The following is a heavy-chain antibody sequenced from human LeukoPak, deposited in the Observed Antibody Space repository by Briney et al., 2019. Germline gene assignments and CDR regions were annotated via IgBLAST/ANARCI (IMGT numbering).Heavy chain of an antibody. Sequence: GASVKVSCKASGFTFTSSAVQWVRQARGQRLEWIGWIVVGSGNTNYARKFQERVTITRDMSTSTAYMELSSLRSEDTAVYYCAADPYNYGDFPPFDYWGQGTLVTVSS. J-gene: IGHJ4*02. V-gene: IGHV1-58*01. CDR3: AADPYNYGDFPPFDY. CDR1: GFTFTSSA. CDR2: IVVGSGNT. D-gene: IGHD4-17*01.